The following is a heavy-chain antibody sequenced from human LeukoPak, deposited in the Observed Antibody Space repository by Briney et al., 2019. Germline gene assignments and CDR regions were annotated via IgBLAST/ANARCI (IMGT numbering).Heavy chain of an antibody. V-gene: IGHV3-11*04. Sequence: PGGSLRLSCAASGFTFSDYYMSWIRQAPGKGPEWVSYISSSGSTIYYADSVKGRFTISRDNAKNSLYLQMNSLRAEDTAVYYCARDYYDSSGYYYGLFDYWGQGTLVTVSS. J-gene: IGHJ4*02. CDR2: ISSSGSTI. D-gene: IGHD3-22*01. CDR1: GFTFSDYY. CDR3: ARDYYDSSGYYYGLFDY.